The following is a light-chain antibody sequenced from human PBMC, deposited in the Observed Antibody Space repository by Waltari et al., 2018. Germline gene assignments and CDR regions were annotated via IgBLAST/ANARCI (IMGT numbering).Light chain of an antibody. J-gene: IGKJ1*01. V-gene: IGKV3D-15*01. CDR3: QQYNRWPPGT. CDR1: QTIGFS. CDR2: HAS. Sequence: ETVMTQSPGTLSVSPGERATLSCRPSQTIGFSLAWYQQKPGQPPRLLIYHASTRATGISDRFSGSGSESDVTLTISNLQSEDVGVYYCQQYNRWPPGTFGQGTKVEI.